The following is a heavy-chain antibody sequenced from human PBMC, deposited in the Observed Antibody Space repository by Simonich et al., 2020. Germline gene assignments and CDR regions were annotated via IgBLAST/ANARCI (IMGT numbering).Heavy chain of an antibody. J-gene: IGHJ4*02. V-gene: IGHV4-34*01. Sequence: QVQLQQWGAGLLKPSETLSLTCAVYGGSFSGYYWSWIRQPPGKGLDWIGEINDSGSTNYNPSLKRRVTISVDTSKNQFSLKLSSVTAADTAVYYCARHLQLGPFDYWGQGTLVTVSS. CDR1: GGSFSGYY. CDR2: INDSGST. D-gene: IGHD1-1*01. CDR3: ARHLQLGPFDY.